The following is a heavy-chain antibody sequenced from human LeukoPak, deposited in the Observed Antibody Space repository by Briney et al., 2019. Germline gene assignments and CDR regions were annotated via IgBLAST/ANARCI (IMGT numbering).Heavy chain of an antibody. CDR3: ARGRFNYDSTGYSSFYY. CDR2: INFDGSEK. V-gene: IGHV3-7*01. J-gene: IGHJ4*02. Sequence: GGSLRLSCAASGFTFSSYWLSWVRQAPGKGLEWVANINFDGSEKYYVDSVKGRFTISRDNAKNSVYLQMNSLRAEDTAVYYCARGRFNYDSTGYSSFYYWGQGTLVTVSS. CDR1: GFTFSSYW. D-gene: IGHD3-22*01.